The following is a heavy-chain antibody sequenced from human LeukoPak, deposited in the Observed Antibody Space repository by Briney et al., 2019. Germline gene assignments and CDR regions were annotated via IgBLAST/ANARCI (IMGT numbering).Heavy chain of an antibody. V-gene: IGHV4-59*01. CDR1: GGSINSYS. CDR3: ARTTEAHSWRTRYYDYYMDV. D-gene: IGHD6-13*01. CDR2: IFYSGST. J-gene: IGHJ6*03. Sequence: PSETLSLTCAVSGGSINSYSWSWIRQPPGKGLEWIGYIFYSGSTNYNPSLKSRVTISVDTSKNQFSLKLSSVTAADTAVYYCARTTEAHSWRTRYYDYYMDVWGKGTTVTVSS.